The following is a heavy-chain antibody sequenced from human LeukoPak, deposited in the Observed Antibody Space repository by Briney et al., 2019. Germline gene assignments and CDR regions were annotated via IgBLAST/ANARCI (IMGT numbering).Heavy chain of an antibody. CDR1: GGSFSGYY. V-gene: IGHV4-34*01. J-gene: IGHJ4*02. CDR2: INHSGST. D-gene: IGHD3-22*01. Sequence: SETLSLTCAVYGGSFSGYYWSWIRQPPGKGLEWIGEINHSGSTNYNPSLKSRVTISVDTSKNQFSLKLSSVTAADTAVYYCARGRGTMIVVAIGFDYWGQGTLVTVSS. CDR3: ARGRGTMIVVAIGFDY.